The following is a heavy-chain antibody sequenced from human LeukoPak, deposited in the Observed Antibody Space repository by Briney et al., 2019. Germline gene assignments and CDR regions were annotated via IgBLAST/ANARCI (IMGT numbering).Heavy chain of an antibody. D-gene: IGHD3-22*01. CDR1: QFSVSTNY. Sequence: GGSLRLSCAASQFSVSTNYMSWVRQAPGKGLEWVSIIYSTGGKYYADSVKGRFTISRDNSKNTLYLQMNSLRAEDTAVYYCATITNYYDSSGYYPPYFQHWGQGTLVTVSS. CDR3: ATITNYYDSSGYYPPYFQH. V-gene: IGHV3-53*01. J-gene: IGHJ1*01. CDR2: IYSTGGK.